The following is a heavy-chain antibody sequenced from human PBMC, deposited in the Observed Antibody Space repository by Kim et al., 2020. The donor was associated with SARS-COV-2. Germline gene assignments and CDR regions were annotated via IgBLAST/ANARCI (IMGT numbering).Heavy chain of an antibody. Sequence: KFQGRVTITADKSTSTAYMGLSSLRSEDTAVYYCAREGVTGTTYGFAFDIWGQGTMVTVSS. J-gene: IGHJ3*02. CDR3: AREGVTGTTYGFAFDI. D-gene: IGHD1-7*01. V-gene: IGHV1-69*04.